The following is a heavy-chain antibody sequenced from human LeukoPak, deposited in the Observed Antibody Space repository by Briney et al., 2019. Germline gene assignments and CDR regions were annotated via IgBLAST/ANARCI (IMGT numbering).Heavy chain of an antibody. CDR2: IYYSGST. CDR3: ARHASVDGNWPRPLDY. CDR1: GGSISSSNYY. D-gene: IGHD6-19*01. Sequence: SETLSLTCTVSGGSISSSNYYWGWIRQPPGKGLEWIGNIYYSGSTYYKPSLKTRVTVSVDTSKNQFSLKLTSVTAADTAVYYCARHASVDGNWPRPLDYWGQGSLVTVSS. J-gene: IGHJ4*02. V-gene: IGHV4-39*01.